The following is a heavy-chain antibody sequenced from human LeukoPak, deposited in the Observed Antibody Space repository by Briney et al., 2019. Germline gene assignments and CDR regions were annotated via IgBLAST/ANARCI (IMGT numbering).Heavy chain of an antibody. J-gene: IGHJ4*02. Sequence: GASVKVSCKASGYTFTGHYMHWVRQAPGQGLEWMGWINAHSGDTFYAQNFQGRVTVTRDTSISTVYMDLSRLRSDDTAVYYCARNHVDIVGYDYWGQGTLVTVSS. CDR3: ARNHVDIVGYDY. V-gene: IGHV1-2*02. D-gene: IGHD5-12*01. CDR2: INAHSGDT. CDR1: GYTFTGHY.